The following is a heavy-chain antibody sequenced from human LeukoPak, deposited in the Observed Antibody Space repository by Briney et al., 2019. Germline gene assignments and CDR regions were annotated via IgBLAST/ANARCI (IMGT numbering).Heavy chain of an antibody. CDR1: GFIFNTYV. V-gene: IGHV3-30*02. CDR3: ARGRRYYDILAGYYSYYYMDV. CDR2: IRYDGSNK. D-gene: IGHD3-9*01. J-gene: IGHJ6*03. Sequence: GGSLRLSCAASGFIFNTYVMHWVRQAPGKGLEWLAFIRYDGSNKNYADSVKGRFTISRDNTKNSLYLQMNSLRAEDTALYYCARGRRYYDILAGYYSYYYMDVWGKGTTVIVSS.